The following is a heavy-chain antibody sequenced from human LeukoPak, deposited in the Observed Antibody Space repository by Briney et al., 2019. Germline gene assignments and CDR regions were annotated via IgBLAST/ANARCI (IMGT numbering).Heavy chain of an antibody. Sequence: TGGSLRLSCAASGFTFSSYAMSWVRQAPGKGLEWVSSISAGGGTTYYADSVKGRFTISRDNSNNTLFAQMNSLRAEDTAVYYCARDSLAPYYDFWSGYWDVWGKGTTVTVSS. CDR1: GFTFSSYA. J-gene: IGHJ6*04. CDR2: ISAGGGTT. V-gene: IGHV3-23*01. CDR3: ARDSLAPYYDFWSGYWDV. D-gene: IGHD3-3*01.